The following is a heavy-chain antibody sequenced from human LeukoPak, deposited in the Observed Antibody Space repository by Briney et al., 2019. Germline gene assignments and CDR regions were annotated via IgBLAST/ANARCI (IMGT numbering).Heavy chain of an antibody. CDR2: INHSGST. CDR3: ARGVVGRNWFDP. V-gene: IGHV4-34*01. J-gene: IGHJ5*02. D-gene: IGHD1-26*01. CDR1: GGSFSGYY. Sequence: PSETLSLTCAVYGGSFSGYYWSWIRQPPGKGLEWIGEINHSGSTNYNPSLKSRVTISVDTSKNQFSLKLSSVTAADTAVNYCARGVVGRNWFDPWGQGTLVTVSS.